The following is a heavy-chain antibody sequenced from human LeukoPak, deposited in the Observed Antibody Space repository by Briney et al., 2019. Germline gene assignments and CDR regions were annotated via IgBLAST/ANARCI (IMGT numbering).Heavy chain of an antibody. J-gene: IGHJ3*02. D-gene: IGHD3-9*01. V-gene: IGHV3-23*01. CDR3: AKDLKPLRYFDWQSDAFDI. Sequence: GGSLRLSCAASEFSVGSNYMTWVRQAPGKGLEWVSAISGSGGSTYYADSVKGRFTISRDNSKNTLYLQMNSLRAEDTAVYYCAKDLKPLRYFDWQSDAFDIWGQGTMVTVSS. CDR2: ISGSGGST. CDR1: EFSVGSNY.